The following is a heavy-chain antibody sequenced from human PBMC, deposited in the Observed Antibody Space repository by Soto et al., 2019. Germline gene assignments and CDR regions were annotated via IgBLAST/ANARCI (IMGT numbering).Heavy chain of an antibody. D-gene: IGHD3-16*02. V-gene: IGHV4-4*07. J-gene: IGHJ5*02. CDR1: GGSISSYY. CDR3: ARDRSQDTRKNNWFDP. Sequence: SETLSLTCTVSGGSISSYYWSWIRQPAGKGLEWIGRIYTSGSTNYNPSLKSRVTMSVDTSKNQFSLKLSSVTAADTAVYYCARDRSQDTRKNNWFDPWGQGTLVTDS. CDR2: IYTSGST.